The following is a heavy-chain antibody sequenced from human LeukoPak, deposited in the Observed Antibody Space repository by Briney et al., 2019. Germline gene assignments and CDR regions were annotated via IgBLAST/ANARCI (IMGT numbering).Heavy chain of an antibody. CDR3: ARSSGWYAPFDY. J-gene: IGHJ4*02. D-gene: IGHD6-19*01. V-gene: IGHV3-66*01. CDR2: IYSGGST. CDR1: GFTVSSNH. Sequence: GGSLRLSCAASGFTVSSNHMSWVRQAPGKGLEWVSVIYSGGSTYYADSVKGRFTISRDNSKNTLYLQMNSLRAEDTAVYYCARSSGWYAPFDYWGQGTLVTVSS.